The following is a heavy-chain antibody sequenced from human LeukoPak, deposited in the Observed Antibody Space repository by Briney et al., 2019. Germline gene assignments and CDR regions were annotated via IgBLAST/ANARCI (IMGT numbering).Heavy chain of an antibody. CDR1: GYTFTGYY. D-gene: IGHD6-13*01. J-gene: IGHJ6*02. CDR3: ATMRWYDYYGMDV. Sequence: ASVKVSCKASGYTFTGYYMHWVRQAPGQGLGWMGWINPNSGGTNYAQKFQGRVTMTRDTSISTAYMELSRLRSDDTAVYYCATMRWYDYYGMDVWGQGTTVTVSS. CDR2: INPNSGGT. V-gene: IGHV1-2*02.